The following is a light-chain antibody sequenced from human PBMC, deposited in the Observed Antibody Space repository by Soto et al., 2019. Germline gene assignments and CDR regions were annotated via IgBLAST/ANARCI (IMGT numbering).Light chain of an antibody. CDR2: EVS. V-gene: IGLV2-14*01. J-gene: IGLJ2*01. CDR3: SSYTSSSTVV. CDR1: SSDVGGYNF. Sequence: QSALTQPASVSGAPGQSITISCTGTSSDVGGYNFVSWYQHHPGKAPKLMMYEVSNRPSVVSNRFSGSKSGNTASLTISGLQAEDEADYYCSSYTSSSTVVFGGGTKLTVL.